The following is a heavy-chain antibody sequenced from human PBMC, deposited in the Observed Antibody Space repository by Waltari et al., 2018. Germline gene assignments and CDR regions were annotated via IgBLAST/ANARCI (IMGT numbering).Heavy chain of an antibody. CDR3: ASLRWAARWVYYYGMDV. D-gene: IGHD6-6*01. CDR2: ISGSGGST. J-gene: IGHJ6*02. V-gene: IGHV3-23*01. CDR1: GFTFSSYA. Sequence: EVQLLESGGGLVQPGGSLRLSCAASGFTFSSYAMSWVRQAPGQGLEWVSAISGSGGSTYYADSVKGRFTISRDNSKNTLYLQMNSLRAEDTAVYYCASLRWAARWVYYYGMDVWGQGTTVTVSS.